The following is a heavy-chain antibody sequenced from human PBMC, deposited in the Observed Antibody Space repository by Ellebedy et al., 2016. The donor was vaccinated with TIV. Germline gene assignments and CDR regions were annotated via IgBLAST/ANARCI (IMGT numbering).Heavy chain of an antibody. V-gene: IGHV1-18*04. J-gene: IGHJ4*02. CDR1: GFTFTSFG. D-gene: IGHD5-12*01. Sequence: ASVKVSCKASGFTFTSFGISWVRQAPGQGLEWMGWISVYNGHTNYAQNLQGRVTVTTDTSTSTAYMELRSLRPDDTAVYYCARVGWGYSGGEDFWGQGTLVTASS. CDR3: ARVGWGYSGGEDF. CDR2: ISVYNGHT.